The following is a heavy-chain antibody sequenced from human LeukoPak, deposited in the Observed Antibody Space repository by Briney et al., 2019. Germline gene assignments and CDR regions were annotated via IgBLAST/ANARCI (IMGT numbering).Heavy chain of an antibody. CDR1: RFTFRSYW. V-gene: IGHV3-7*05. CDR2: IKQDGSEE. CDR3: AREVDY. Sequence: GGSLRLSCAVSRFTFRSYWMSWVRQAPGKGLEWVANIKQDGSEEYYVDSVKGRFTISRDNAKNSLYLQMNSLRAEDTAVYYCAREVDYWGQGTLVTVSS. J-gene: IGHJ4*02.